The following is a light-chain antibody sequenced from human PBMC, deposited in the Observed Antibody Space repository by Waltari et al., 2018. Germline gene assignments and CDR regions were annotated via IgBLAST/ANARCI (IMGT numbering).Light chain of an antibody. J-gene: IGKJ1*01. CDR3: LQYNSHPRT. Sequence: DIQMTQSPSSLSSSAGDTVPITCRASQGISTYLNWYQQKPGKAPKRLIYSTSSLESGVPSRFSGSGSGTDFTLIISSLQPEDFATYYCLQYNSHPRTFGQGTKVEIK. V-gene: IGKV1-17*01. CDR2: STS. CDR1: QGISTY.